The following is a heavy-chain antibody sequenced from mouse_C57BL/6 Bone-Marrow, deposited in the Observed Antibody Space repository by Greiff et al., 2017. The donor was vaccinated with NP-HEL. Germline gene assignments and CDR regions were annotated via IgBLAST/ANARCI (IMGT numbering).Heavy chain of an antibody. V-gene: IGHV5-12*01. D-gene: IGHD3-2*02. CDR1: GFTFSDYY. Sequence: EVKLVESGGGLVQPGGSLKLSCAASGFTFSDYYMYWVRQTPEKRLEWVAYISNGGGSTYYPDTVKGRFTLARDNAKNTLYLQMSRLKSEDTAMYYCARHDSSGYWGQGTSVTVSS. J-gene: IGHJ4*01. CDR3: ARHDSSGY. CDR2: ISNGGGST.